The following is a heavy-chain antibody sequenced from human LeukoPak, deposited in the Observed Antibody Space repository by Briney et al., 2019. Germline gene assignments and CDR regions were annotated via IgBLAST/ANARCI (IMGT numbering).Heavy chain of an antibody. CDR2: IWYDGSNK. J-gene: IGHJ4*02. CDR3: ARAAGSSSSWYPHFDY. CDR1: GFTLSSYG. D-gene: IGHD6-13*01. V-gene: IGHV3-33*01. Sequence: PGRSLRLSCAASGFTLSSYGMHWVCQAPGKGLEWVAVIWYDGSNKYYADSVKGRFTISRDNSKNTLYLQMNSLRAEDTAVYYCARAAGSSSSWYPHFDYWGQGTLVTVSS.